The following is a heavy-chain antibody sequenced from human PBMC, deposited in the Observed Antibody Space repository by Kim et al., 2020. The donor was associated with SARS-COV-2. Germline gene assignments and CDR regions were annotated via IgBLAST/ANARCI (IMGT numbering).Heavy chain of an antibody. V-gene: IGHV3-23*01. CDR3: AKDSRHIVVVTAHYYYYYGMDV. D-gene: IGHD2-21*02. CDR1: GFTFSSYA. CDR2: ISGSGGST. Sequence: GGSLRLSCAASGFTFSSYAMSWVRQAPGKGLEWVSAISGSGGSTYYADSVKGRFTISRDNSKNTLYLQMNSLRAEDTAVYYCAKDSRHIVVVTAHYYYYYGMDVWGQGTTVTVSS. J-gene: IGHJ6*02.